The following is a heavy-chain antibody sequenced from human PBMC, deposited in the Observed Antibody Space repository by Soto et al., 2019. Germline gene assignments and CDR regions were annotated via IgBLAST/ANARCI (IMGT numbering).Heavy chain of an antibody. Sequence: PLETLSLTCTVSGGSISSYYWSWIRQPPGKGLEWIGHIYYSGSTNYNPSLKSRVTISVDTSKNQFSLKLSSVTAADTAVYYCARVYGGYLDYWGQGTLVTVSS. D-gene: IGHD2-15*01. J-gene: IGHJ4*02. CDR2: IYYSGST. CDR1: GGSISSYY. V-gene: IGHV4-59*01. CDR3: ARVYGGYLDY.